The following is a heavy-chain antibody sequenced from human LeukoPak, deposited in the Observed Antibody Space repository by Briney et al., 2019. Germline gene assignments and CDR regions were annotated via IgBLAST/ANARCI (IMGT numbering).Heavy chain of an antibody. CDR3: ATKSGNYYNY. CDR2: ISSSSSYI. J-gene: IGHJ4*02. CDR1: GFTFSSYS. Sequence: GGSLRLSCAASGFTFSSYSMNWVRQAPGKGLEWVSSISSSSSYIYYADSVKGRFTISRDNAKKSLYLQINSLRTEDTAVYYCATKSGNYYNYWGRGSLVTVSS. V-gene: IGHV3-21*04. D-gene: IGHD1-26*01.